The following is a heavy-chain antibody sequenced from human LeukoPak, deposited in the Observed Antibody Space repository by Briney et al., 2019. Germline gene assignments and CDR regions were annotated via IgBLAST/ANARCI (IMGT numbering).Heavy chain of an antibody. D-gene: IGHD6-13*01. CDR2: SRNNANSYPP. J-gene: IGHJ4*02. Sequence: GGTLRLSCAPSGFTFSDSFMSWVRQAPGKGLKGVGGSRNNANSYPPQSVPPVEAKFTISINESKNSPYLQLSSRQTEDRVVYYCTTSIWYRLPYWGQGSLVTVSS. V-gene: IGHV3-72*01. CDR1: GFTFSDSF. CDR3: TTSIWYRLPY.